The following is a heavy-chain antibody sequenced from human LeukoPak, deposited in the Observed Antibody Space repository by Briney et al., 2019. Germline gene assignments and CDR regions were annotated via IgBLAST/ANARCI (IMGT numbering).Heavy chain of an antibody. CDR1: GFTFSSYD. J-gene: IGHJ4*02. D-gene: IGHD3-16*01. CDR3: ARSLGVGYDC. CDR2: IGTAGDT. Sequence: GGSLRLSCAASGFTFSSYDMHWVRQATGKGLEWVSAIGTAGDTYYPGSVKGRFTISRENAKNSLFLQMNGLRAGDTAVYYCARSLGVGYDCWGQGTLVTVSS. V-gene: IGHV3-13*01.